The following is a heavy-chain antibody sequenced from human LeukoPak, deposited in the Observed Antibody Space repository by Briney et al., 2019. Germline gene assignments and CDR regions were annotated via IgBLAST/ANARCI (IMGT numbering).Heavy chain of an antibody. Sequence: SQTLSLTCTVSGGSISSGNYYWTWIRQPAGKGLEWIGHIYTSGTTNYNPSLKSRVIISADTSKNQFSLRLSSVTAADTAVYYCARQRVPAAIGGFDPWGQGTLVTVSS. CDR2: IYTSGTT. V-gene: IGHV4-61*09. D-gene: IGHD2-2*02. CDR3: ARQRVPAAIGGFDP. J-gene: IGHJ5*02. CDR1: GGSISSGNYY.